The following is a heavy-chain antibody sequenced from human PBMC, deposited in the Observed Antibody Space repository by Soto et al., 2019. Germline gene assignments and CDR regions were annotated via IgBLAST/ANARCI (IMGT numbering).Heavy chain of an antibody. D-gene: IGHD3-10*01. J-gene: IGHJ6*02. V-gene: IGHV4-30-4*01. CDR3: ARSLPGSWGMVV. CDR1: GGSISSGDYY. Sequence: QVQLQESGPGLVKPSQTLSLTCTVSGGSISSGDYYWRWIRQPPGKGLEWFGYLYYSGSTYYNPSLRSRVTISVDTSKNQFSLKLSSVTAADAAVYYCARSLPGSWGMVVCGQGTTVTVSS. CDR2: LYYSGST.